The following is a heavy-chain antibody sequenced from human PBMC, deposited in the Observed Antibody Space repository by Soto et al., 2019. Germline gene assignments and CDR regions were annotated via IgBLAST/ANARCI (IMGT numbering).Heavy chain of an antibody. V-gene: IGHV4-59*08. CDR1: GGSISSYY. Sequence: SETLSLTCTVSGGSISSYYWSWIRQRPGKGLEWIGYIYYSGSTNYNPSLKSRVTISVDTSKNQFSLKLSSVTAADTAVYYCERHKEVATTPLYYWGQGTPVTVS. CDR2: IYYSGST. D-gene: IGHD5-12*01. J-gene: IGHJ4*02. CDR3: ERHKEVATTPLYY.